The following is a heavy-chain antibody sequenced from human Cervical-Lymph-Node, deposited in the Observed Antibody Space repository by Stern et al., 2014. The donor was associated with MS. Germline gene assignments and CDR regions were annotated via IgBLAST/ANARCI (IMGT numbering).Heavy chain of an antibody. CDR1: GFPFSFYN. CDR3: ARNLNAFDL. J-gene: IGHJ3*01. Sequence: VQLVESGGGLVKPGGSLRLSCEASGFPFSFYNMNWVRQAPGEGLEWVSSISINTDYTYYADSVKGRFTVSRDDAKNSLYLQMHSLRAEDTAVYYCARNLNAFDLWGQGTMVTVSS. V-gene: IGHV3-21*06. CDR2: ISINTDYT.